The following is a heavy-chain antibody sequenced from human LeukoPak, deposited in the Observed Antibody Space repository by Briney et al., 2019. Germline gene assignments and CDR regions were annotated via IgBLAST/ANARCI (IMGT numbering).Heavy chain of an antibody. Sequence: GGSLRLSCAASGFTFDDYTMHWVRQAPGKGLEWVSLISWDGGSTYYADSVKGRFTISRDNSKNSLYLQMNSLRTEDTALYYCAKGGNGMNSGYYNWGQGTLVTVSS. CDR2: ISWDGGST. V-gene: IGHV3-43*01. J-gene: IGHJ4*02. CDR1: GFTFDDYT. D-gene: IGHD3-22*01. CDR3: AKGGNGMNSGYYN.